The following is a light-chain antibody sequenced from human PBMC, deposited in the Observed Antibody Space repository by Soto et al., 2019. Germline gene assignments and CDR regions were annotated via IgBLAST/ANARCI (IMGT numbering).Light chain of an antibody. CDR1: SGHSSYA. J-gene: IGLJ3*02. CDR3: QAWGPGFRV. V-gene: IGLV4-69*01. Sequence: QLVLTQSPSASASLGASVKLTSTLSSGHSSYAIAWHQQQPEKGPRYLMKLNSDGTHSKGDGIPDRFSGSSSGAERYLAISSLQPEDEADYYCQAWGPGFRVFGGGTKVTVL. CDR2: LNSDGTH.